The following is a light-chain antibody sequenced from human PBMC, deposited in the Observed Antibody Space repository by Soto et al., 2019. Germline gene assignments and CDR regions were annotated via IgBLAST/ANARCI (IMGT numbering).Light chain of an antibody. V-gene: IGKV1-33*01. Sequence: IRMTQSPSSFSASTGDRVTITCRASQDINNYLTWYQQKPGKAPKLLIYDASNLETGVPSRFSGSGSGTDFTFTISSLQPEDIATYYCQQYSHLITFGQGTRLEIK. CDR1: QDINNY. J-gene: IGKJ5*01. CDR3: QQYSHLIT. CDR2: DAS.